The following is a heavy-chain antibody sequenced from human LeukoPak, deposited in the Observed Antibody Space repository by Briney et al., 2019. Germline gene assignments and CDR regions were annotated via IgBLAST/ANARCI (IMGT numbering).Heavy chain of an antibody. J-gene: IGHJ4*02. CDR1: GGTFSSYA. Sequence: GSSVKVSCKASGGTFSSYAISWVRQAPGQGLEWMGWISAYNGNTNYAQKLQGRVTMTTDTSTSTAYMELRSLRSDDTAVYYCARDNKDSYGIFYPDYWGQGTLVTVSS. V-gene: IGHV1-18*01. CDR2: ISAYNGNT. D-gene: IGHD5-18*01. CDR3: ARDNKDSYGIFYPDY.